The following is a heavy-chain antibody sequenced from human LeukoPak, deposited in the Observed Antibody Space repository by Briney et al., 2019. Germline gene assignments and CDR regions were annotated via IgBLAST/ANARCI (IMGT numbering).Heavy chain of an antibody. Sequence: GGSLRLSCAASGFTFSSYGMHWVRQAPGKGLEWVAFIRYDGSNKYYADSVKGRFTISRDNSKNTLYLQMNSLRAEDTAVYYCAKDIGDCSSTSCYRYYFDYWGQVTLVTVSS. CDR1: GFTFSSYG. CDR2: IRYDGSNK. J-gene: IGHJ4*02. CDR3: AKDIGDCSSTSCYRYYFDY. V-gene: IGHV3-30*02. D-gene: IGHD2-2*02.